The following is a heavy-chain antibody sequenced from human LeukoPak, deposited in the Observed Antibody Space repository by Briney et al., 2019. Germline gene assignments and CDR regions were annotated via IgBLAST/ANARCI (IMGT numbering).Heavy chain of an antibody. J-gene: IGHJ4*02. CDR2: IGSGGST. Sequence: GGSLRLSCVASGVTISSQAMSWVRQAAGKGLEWVSTIGSGGSTYYADTVKGRFTISRDNSKSTLSLQMNSLRAEDTAVYYCAKRGTAGGWNPEDYWGQGTLVTVSS. V-gene: IGHV3-23*01. CDR3: AKRGTAGGWNPEDY. D-gene: IGHD1-1*01. CDR1: GVTISSQA.